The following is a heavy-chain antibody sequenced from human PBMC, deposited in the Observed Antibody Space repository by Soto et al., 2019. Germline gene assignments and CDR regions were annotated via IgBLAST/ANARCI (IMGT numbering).Heavy chain of an antibody. CDR1: GFTFSSYG. CDR2: ISYDGGNK. J-gene: IGHJ6*02. D-gene: IGHD2-15*01. Sequence: GGSLRLSCAASGFTFSSYGMHWVRQAPGKGLERVAVISYDGGNKYYADSVKGRFTISRDNSKNTLYLQMNSLRAEDTAVYYCAKTGYCSGGSCYSRRTEYYYYGMDVWGQGTTVTVSS. CDR3: AKTGYCSGGSCYSRRTEYYYYGMDV. V-gene: IGHV3-30*18.